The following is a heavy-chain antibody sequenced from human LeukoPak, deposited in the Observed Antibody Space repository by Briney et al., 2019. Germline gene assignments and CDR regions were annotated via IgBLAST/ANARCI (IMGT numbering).Heavy chain of an antibody. D-gene: IGHD6-13*01. J-gene: IGHJ4*02. V-gene: IGHV1-69*01. CDR3: ARDKRGPYSSSWSHPWVY. Sequence: SVNVSCKASGGTCSIYAISWVRQAPGQGLEWMGGIIPIFGTANYAQKFQGRVTITADESTSTAYMELSSLRSEDTAVYYCARDKRGPYSSSWSHPWVYWGQGTLVTVSS. CDR2: IIPIFGTA. CDR1: GGTCSIYA.